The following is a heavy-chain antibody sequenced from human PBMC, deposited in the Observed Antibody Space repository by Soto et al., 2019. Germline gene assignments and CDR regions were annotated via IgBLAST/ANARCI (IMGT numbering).Heavy chain of an antibody. CDR1: GYTFTDYS. J-gene: IGHJ4*02. CDR3: ARDHDYVWGNYRYTADY. D-gene: IGHD3-16*02. CDR2: VYTSGGSA. V-gene: IGHV1-46*01. Sequence: ASVKVSCKASGYTFTDYSIHWVRQAPGQGLEWMGIVYTSGGSAGYAQKFQGRVTMTRDTSASTVYMELSSLRSEDTAVYYCARDHDYVWGNYRYTADYWGQGTLVTVSS.